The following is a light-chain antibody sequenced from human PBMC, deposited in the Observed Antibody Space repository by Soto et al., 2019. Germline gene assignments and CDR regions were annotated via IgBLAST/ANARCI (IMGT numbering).Light chain of an antibody. CDR2: DVS. Sequence: QSVLTQPASVSGSPGQSITISCTGTATDVGRYNYVSWYQQLPGKAPQLFIYDVSFRPSGVSSRFSGSKSGNTASLTISGLQAEDEADYYCSSYTSTSTPSVFGTGTKLTVL. J-gene: IGLJ1*01. CDR3: SSYTSTSTPSV. V-gene: IGLV2-14*03. CDR1: ATDVGRYNY.